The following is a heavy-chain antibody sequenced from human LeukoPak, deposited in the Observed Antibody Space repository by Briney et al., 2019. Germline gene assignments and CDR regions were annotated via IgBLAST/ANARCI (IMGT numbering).Heavy chain of an antibody. Sequence: VASVKVSYKASGYTFTSYGVSWVRQAPGQGLEWMGWISAYNGNTNYAQKLQGRVTMTTDTSTSTAYMELRSLRSDDTAVYYCARLDYDRKPINYWGQGTLVTVSS. J-gene: IGHJ4*02. CDR3: ARLDYDRKPINY. D-gene: IGHD3-16*01. CDR2: ISAYNGNT. CDR1: GYTFTSYG. V-gene: IGHV1-18*01.